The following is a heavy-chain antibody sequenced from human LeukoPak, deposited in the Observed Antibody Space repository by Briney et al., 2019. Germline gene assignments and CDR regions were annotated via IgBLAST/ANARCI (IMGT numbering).Heavy chain of an antibody. CDR2: ISGDGGST. CDR1: GFTFDDYA. Sequence: GGSLRLSCAASGFTFDDYAMHRVRQAPGKGLEWVSLISGDGGSTYYADSVKGRFTISRDNSKNSLYLQMNSLRTEDTGLYYCTKDISRCRRGYNDYWGQGTLVTVSS. CDR3: TKDISRCRRGYNDY. D-gene: IGHD5-24*01. J-gene: IGHJ4*02. V-gene: IGHV3-43*02.